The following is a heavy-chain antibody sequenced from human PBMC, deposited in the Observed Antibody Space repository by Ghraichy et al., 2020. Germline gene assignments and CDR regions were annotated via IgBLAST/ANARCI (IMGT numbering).Heavy chain of an antibody. CDR3: ARDGSYISFWFDP. V-gene: IGHV3-7*01. J-gene: IGHJ5*02. Sequence: GGSLRLSCAASGFTFSSYWMSWVRQAPGKGLEWVANIKQDGSEKYYVDSVKGRFTISRDNAKNSLYLQMNSLRAEDTAVYYCARDGSYISFWFDPWGQGTLVTVSS. CDR2: IKQDGSEK. CDR1: GFTFSSYW. D-gene: IGHD5-18*01.